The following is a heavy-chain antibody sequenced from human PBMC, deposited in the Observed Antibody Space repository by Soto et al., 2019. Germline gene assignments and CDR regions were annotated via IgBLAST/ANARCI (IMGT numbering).Heavy chain of an antibody. CDR1: GFTFSSYG. V-gene: IGHV3-30*18. D-gene: IGHD6-6*01. J-gene: IGHJ5*02. CDR3: AKGGLEYSSSDWFDP. CDR2: ISYDGSNK. Sequence: PGGSLRLSCAASGFTFSSYGMHWVRQAPGKGLEWVAVISYDGSNKYYADSVKGRFTISRDNSKNTLYLQMNSLRAEDTAVYYCAKGGLEYSSSDWFDPWGQGTLVTVSS.